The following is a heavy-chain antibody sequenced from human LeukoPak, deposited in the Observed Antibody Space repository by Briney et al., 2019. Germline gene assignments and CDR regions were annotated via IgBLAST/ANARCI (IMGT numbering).Heavy chain of an antibody. D-gene: IGHD6-19*01. Sequence: SEALSLTCTVSGGSISSGGSHWSWFRQPAGKGLQWLGRVPVRVSINYNPSLKSRVTISVDTSRTQFSLKVTSMTAADTAVYYCARDPVDGIGFYDYWGQGIPVSASS. CDR3: ARDPVDGIGFYDY. J-gene: IGHJ4*02. CDR2: VPVRVSI. CDR1: GGSISSGGSH. V-gene: IGHV4-61*02.